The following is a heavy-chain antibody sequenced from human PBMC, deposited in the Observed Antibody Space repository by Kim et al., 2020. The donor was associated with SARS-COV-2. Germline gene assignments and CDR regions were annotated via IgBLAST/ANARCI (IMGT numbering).Heavy chain of an antibody. CDR1: GYTFTSYG. Sequence: ASVKVSCKASGYTFTSYGISWVRQAPGQGLEWMGWISAYNGNTNYAQKLQGRVTMTTDTSTSTAYMELRSLRSDDTAVYYCARDRVVVARLHYYYGMDVWGQGTTVTVSS. CDR2: ISAYNGNT. D-gene: IGHD3-22*01. CDR3: ARDRVVVARLHYYYGMDV. V-gene: IGHV1-18*01. J-gene: IGHJ6*02.